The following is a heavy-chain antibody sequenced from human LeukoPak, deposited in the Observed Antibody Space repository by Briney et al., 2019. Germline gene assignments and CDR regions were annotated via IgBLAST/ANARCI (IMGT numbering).Heavy chain of an antibody. Sequence: ASVKVSCKASDYTFTNYGVSWVRQAPGQGLEWMRWINTNTGNPTYAQGFTGRFVFSLDTSVSTAYLQISSLKAEDTAVYYCTVGGAFDIWGQGTMVTVSS. CDR3: TVGGAFDI. CDR2: INTNTGNP. CDR1: DYTFTNYG. J-gene: IGHJ3*02. V-gene: IGHV7-4-1*02. D-gene: IGHD1-26*01.